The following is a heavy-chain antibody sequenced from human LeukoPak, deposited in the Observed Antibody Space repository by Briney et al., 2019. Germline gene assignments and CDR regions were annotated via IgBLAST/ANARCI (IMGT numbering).Heavy chain of an antibody. CDR2: MSYDGSNK. CDR3: AKSYSSGWYYFDY. J-gene: IGHJ4*02. V-gene: IGHV3-30*18. CDR1: GFTFSSYG. Sequence: GGSLRLSCAASGFTFSSYGMHWVRQAPGKGLEWVAFMSYDGSNKYYADSVKGLFTISRDHSKNTLYLQMNSLRAEDTAVYYCAKSYSSGWYYFDYWGQGTLVTVSS. D-gene: IGHD6-19*01.